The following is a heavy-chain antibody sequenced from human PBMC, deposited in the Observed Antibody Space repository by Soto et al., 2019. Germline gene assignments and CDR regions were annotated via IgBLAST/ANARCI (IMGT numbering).Heavy chain of an antibody. CDR1: GFTFSRYA. J-gene: IGHJ4*02. CDR2: ISGTGGST. D-gene: IGHD3-22*01. CDR3: AKEMTSGYYLFDY. Sequence: GGALRLSCGGSGFTFSRYAMIWGRQAPGKGLEWVSTISGTGGSTYYPDSVKGRFTISRDNSKNTVYLQMNSLRAEDAAVYYCAKEMTSGYYLFDYWGQGTLVTVSS. V-gene: IGHV3-23*01.